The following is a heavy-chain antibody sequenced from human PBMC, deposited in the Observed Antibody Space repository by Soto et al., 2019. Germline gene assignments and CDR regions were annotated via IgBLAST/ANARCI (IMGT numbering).Heavy chain of an antibody. Sequence: GGSLRLSCGASGFAFRSHWISWVRQAPGKGLEWVANINQDGSQKYYVDSVKGRFTISRDNAKNSLYLQMNSLRAEDTAVYYCARDHLAPTILFASWGQGTLVTVSS. V-gene: IGHV3-7*01. J-gene: IGHJ4*02. CDR3: ARDHLAPTILFAS. CDR2: INQDGSQK. D-gene: IGHD5-12*01. CDR1: GFAFRSHW.